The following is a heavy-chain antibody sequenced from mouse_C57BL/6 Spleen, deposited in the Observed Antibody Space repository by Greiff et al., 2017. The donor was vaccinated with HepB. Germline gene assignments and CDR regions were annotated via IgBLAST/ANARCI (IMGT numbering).Heavy chain of an antibody. J-gene: IGHJ1*03. V-gene: IGHV1-39*01. CDR1: GYSFTDYN. Sequence: EVKLQQSGPELVKPGASVKISCKASGYSFTDYNMNWVKQSNGKSLEWIGVINPNYGTTSYNQKFKGKATLTVDQSSSTAYMQLNSLTSEDSAVYYCAKEGFITTVVGDFDVWGTGTTVTVSS. D-gene: IGHD1-1*01. CDR3: AKEGFITTVVGDFDV. CDR2: INPNYGTT.